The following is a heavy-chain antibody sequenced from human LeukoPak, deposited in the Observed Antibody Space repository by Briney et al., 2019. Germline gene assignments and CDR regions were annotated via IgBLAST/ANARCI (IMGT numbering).Heavy chain of an antibody. J-gene: IGHJ4*02. CDR2: ISGTSDNT. CDR3: SKGRTVTGTLALDY. CDR1: GFTFSSYA. V-gene: IGHV3-23*01. D-gene: IGHD6-19*01. Sequence: GGSLRLSCAASGFTFSSYAMSWVRQAPGKGLEWVSAISGTSDNTYYADSVRGRFTIPRDNSKNTLYLQVNSLRAEDTAIYYCSKGRTVTGTLALDYWGQGTLVTVSS.